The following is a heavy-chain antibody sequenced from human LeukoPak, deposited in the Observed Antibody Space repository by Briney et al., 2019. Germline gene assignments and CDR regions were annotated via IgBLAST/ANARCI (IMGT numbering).Heavy chain of an antibody. Sequence: GESLKISCKGSGYSFTSYWIGWVRQMPGKGLEWMGIIYPGDSDTRYSPSFQGQVTISADKSISTAYLQWSSLKASDTAMYYCARHGILRPKDERNGFAPGGRGPLVPVP. V-gene: IGHV5-51*01. CDR2: IYPGDSDT. CDR1: GYSFTSYW. J-gene: IGHJ5*02. D-gene: IGHD4-17*01. CDR3: ARHGILRPKDERNGFAP.